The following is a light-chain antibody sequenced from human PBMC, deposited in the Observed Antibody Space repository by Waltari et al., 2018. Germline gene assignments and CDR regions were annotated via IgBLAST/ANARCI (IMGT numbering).Light chain of an antibody. CDR3: CSNAGTLAWV. V-gene: IGLV2-11*01. CDR1: SRYVGIYNR. Sequence: QSTLTQPRSVSGSPGQSVTISCTGPSRYVGIYNRLSWYQQSPGAAPRLIIYEVYNRPSGVPDRFSGSKSGNTVSLTISGLQAEDEADYYCCSNAGTLAWVFAGGTKLTVL. CDR2: EVY. J-gene: IGLJ3*02.